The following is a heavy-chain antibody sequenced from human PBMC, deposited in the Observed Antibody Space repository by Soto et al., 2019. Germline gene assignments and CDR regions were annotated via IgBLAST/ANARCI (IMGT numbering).Heavy chain of an antibody. D-gene: IGHD1-1*01. Sequence: QVQLVQSGAEVKKPGSSVKVSCKASGGTFSSYTISWVRQAPGQGLEWMGRIIPILGIANYAQKFQGRVRXTXXKSTSTAYMELSSLRSEDTAVYYCASGRGGTNLDYWGQGTLVTVSS. J-gene: IGHJ4*02. CDR2: IIPILGIA. V-gene: IGHV1-69*02. CDR3: ASGRGGTNLDY. CDR1: GGTFSSYT.